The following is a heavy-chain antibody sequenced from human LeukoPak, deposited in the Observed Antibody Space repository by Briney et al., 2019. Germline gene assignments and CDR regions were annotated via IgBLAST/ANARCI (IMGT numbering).Heavy chain of an antibody. CDR1: GFTFRSYS. D-gene: IGHD6-13*01. J-gene: IGHJ4*02. CDR2: ISSSSSYI. V-gene: IGHV3-21*01. Sequence: GGSLRLSCAASGFTFRSYSMNWVRQAPGKGLEWVSSISSSSSYIYYADSVKGRFTISRDNAKNSLYLQINSLRAEDTAVYYCARYTAAAGRDWGQGTLVTVSS. CDR3: ARYTAAAGRD.